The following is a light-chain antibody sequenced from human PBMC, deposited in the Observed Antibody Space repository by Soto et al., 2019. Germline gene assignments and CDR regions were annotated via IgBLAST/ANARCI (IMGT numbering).Light chain of an antibody. CDR1: DSDVGTYNF. Sequence: QSALTQPASVSGSPGQSITIACAGTDSDVGTYNFVSWYQQHPMKAPRLLIYEVTKRPSGISARFSGSKSANTASLTISGLQAEDEDDYYCSSYTTTNTYVFGTGTKVTVL. J-gene: IGLJ1*01. CDR3: SSYTTTNTYV. CDR2: EVT. V-gene: IGLV2-14*01.